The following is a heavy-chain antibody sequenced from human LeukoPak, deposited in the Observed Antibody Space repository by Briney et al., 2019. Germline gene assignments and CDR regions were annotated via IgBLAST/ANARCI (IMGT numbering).Heavy chain of an antibody. Sequence: GASVKVSCKVSGYALTELSMHWVRQAPGKGLEWMGGFDPEDGETIYAQKFLGRVTVTEDTSTDTAYMELSSLRSEDTAVYYCAKPTHVRGGPWFDPWGQGTLVTVSS. V-gene: IGHV1-24*01. CDR3: AKPTHVRGGPWFDP. CDR2: FDPEDGET. J-gene: IGHJ5*02. D-gene: IGHD1-14*01. CDR1: GYALTELS.